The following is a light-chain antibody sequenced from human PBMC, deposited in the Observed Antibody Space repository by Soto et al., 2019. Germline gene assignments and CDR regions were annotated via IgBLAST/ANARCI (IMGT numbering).Light chain of an antibody. CDR2: SAS. CDR1: QSVSGDY. V-gene: IGKV3-20*01. Sequence: EVVLTQSPGTLSLSPGERATLSCRASQSVSGDYLAWYQQKPGQAPRLLIYSASLKPAGIPDRFSGSGSGTDFTLTISSLQPEDFATYYCQQFNVFCGGTKVDIK. CDR3: QQFNV. J-gene: IGKJ4*01.